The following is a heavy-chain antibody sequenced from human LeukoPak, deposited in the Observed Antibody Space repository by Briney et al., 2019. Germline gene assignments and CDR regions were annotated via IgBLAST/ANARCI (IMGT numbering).Heavy chain of an antibody. CDR3: ATNRDNVGYYDSSGYYYEG. V-gene: IGHV4-34*01. CDR2: INHSGST. Sequence: SETLSLTCAVYGGSFSGYYWSWIRQPPGKGLEWIGEINHSGSTNYNPSLESRVTISVDTSKNQFSLKLSSVTAADTAVYYCATNRDNVGYYDSSGYYYEGWGQGTLVTVSS. CDR1: GGSFSGYY. D-gene: IGHD3-22*01. J-gene: IGHJ4*02.